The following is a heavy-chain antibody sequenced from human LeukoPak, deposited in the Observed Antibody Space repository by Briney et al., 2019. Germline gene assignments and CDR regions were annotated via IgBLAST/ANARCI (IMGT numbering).Heavy chain of an antibody. CDR1: GGTFSSYA. CDR3: ALKYSSSSHWFDP. D-gene: IGHD6-6*01. Sequence: ASVKVSCKASGGTFSSYAISWVRQAPGQGLEWMGGIIPIFGTANYAQKFQGRVTITTDESTSTAYMELSSLRSEDTAVYYCALKYSSSSHWFDPWGQGTLVTVSS. J-gene: IGHJ5*02. CDR2: IIPIFGTA. V-gene: IGHV1-69*05.